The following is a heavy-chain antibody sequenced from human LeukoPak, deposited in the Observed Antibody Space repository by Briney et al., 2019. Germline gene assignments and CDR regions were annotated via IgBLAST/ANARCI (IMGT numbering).Heavy chain of an antibody. CDR1: GFTFSSYS. CDR2: ISSSSSTI. CDR3: AREEVATIYYYYGMDV. J-gene: IGHJ6*02. V-gene: IGHV3-48*04. Sequence: GGSLRLSCAASGFTFSSYSMNWVRQAPGKGLEWVSYISSSSSTIYYADSVKGRFTISRDNAKNSLYLQMNSLRAEDTAVYYCAREEVATIYYYYGMDVWGQGTTVTVSS. D-gene: IGHD5-12*01.